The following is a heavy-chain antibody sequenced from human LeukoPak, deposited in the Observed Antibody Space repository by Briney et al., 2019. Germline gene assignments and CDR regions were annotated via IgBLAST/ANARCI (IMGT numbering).Heavy chain of an antibody. CDR3: ASLEMDY. Sequence: SETLSLTCAVSGYSISSGYYWGWIRQPPGKGLEWIGSIYHSGSTYYNPSLKSRVTISVDTSKNQFSLKLSSVTAADTAVSYCASLEMDYWGQGTLVTVSS. CDR1: GYSISSGYY. J-gene: IGHJ4*02. CDR2: IYHSGST. V-gene: IGHV4-38-2*01.